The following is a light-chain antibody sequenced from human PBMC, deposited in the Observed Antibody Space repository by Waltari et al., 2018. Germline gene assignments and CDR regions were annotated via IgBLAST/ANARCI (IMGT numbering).Light chain of an antibody. V-gene: IGKV3-11*01. Sequence: LTPPPASLSVSPGDTVILSCRASQSVSSYLVWYQQKPGQAPRLLIYDASNRATGIPARFSGSGSGTDFTLTISSLEPEDFAVYYCQQRSIFGGGTKVEIK. CDR1: QSVSSY. CDR2: DAS. CDR3: QQRSI. J-gene: IGKJ4*01.